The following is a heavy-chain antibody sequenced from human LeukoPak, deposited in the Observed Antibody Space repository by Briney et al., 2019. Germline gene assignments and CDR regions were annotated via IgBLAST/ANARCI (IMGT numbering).Heavy chain of an antibody. Sequence: ASVKVSFKASEGTFSNYAVTWVRQAPGQGLEWMGRIIHILGIATYAQNFQGRVTITADKSTSTAYMEMSSLRSEDTAIYYCARGRYYDSSGYYHYWGQGTLVTVSS. CDR1: EGTFSNYA. V-gene: IGHV1-69*04. CDR2: IIHILGIA. D-gene: IGHD3-22*01. J-gene: IGHJ4*02. CDR3: ARGRYYDSSGYYHY.